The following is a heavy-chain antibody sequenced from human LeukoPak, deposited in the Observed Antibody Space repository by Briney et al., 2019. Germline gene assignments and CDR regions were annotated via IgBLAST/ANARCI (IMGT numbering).Heavy chain of an antibody. V-gene: IGHV1-69*05. CDR3: ARDRIVVVTAIPYAFDI. CDR2: IIPIFGTA. J-gene: IGHJ3*02. CDR1: GGTFSSYA. Sequence: SVKVSCKASGGTFSSYAISWVRQAPGQGLEWMGRIIPIFGTANYAQKFQGRVTITTDESTGTAYMELSSLRSEDTAVYYCARDRIVVVTAIPYAFDIWGQGTMVIVSS. D-gene: IGHD2-21*02.